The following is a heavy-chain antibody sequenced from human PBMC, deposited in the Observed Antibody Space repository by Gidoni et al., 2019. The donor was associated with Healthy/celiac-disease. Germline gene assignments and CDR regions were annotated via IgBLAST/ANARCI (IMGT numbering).Heavy chain of an antibody. J-gene: IGHJ6*02. CDR1: VGTFSSYA. Sequence: QVQLVQSGAEVKKPGSSVKVSCKASVGTFSSYAISWVRQAHGHRLEWMGGISPILVIANYEQKFQGRGTITADNSTTTDDLELSSLSSEDTAVYYCASYEEGYRSVRYYYGMDVWGQGTTVPVSS. D-gene: IGHD3-16*02. V-gene: IGHV1-69*10. CDR2: ISPILVIA. CDR3: ASYEEGYRSVRYYYGMDV.